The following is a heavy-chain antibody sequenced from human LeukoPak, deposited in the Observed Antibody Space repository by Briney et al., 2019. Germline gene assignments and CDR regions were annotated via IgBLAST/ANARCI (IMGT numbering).Heavy chain of an antibody. Sequence: GGSLRLSCVASGFTFSGSAVRWVRQSPGKGLEWVAHIDKKDNLYATAYAESVKGRISIARADSNDTACLHRVSLKTTDTALYYCIRDRGNYNWFDRWGQGTLVT. CDR1: GFTFSGSA. V-gene: IGHV3-73*01. CDR2: IDKKDNLYAT. CDR3: IRDRGNYNWFDR. D-gene: IGHD1-7*01. J-gene: IGHJ5*02.